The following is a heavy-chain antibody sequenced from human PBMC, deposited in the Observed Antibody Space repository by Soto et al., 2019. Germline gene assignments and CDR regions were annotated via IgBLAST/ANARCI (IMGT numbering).Heavy chain of an antibody. V-gene: IGHV3-7*01. D-gene: IGHD4-4*01. J-gene: IGHJ5*02. CDR3: VRGGSNYAS. Sequence: EVQLVESGGGLVQPGGSLRISCTASGFTCSDSWMTWVRQAPGKGLEWVARIKPDESEKKYADSVKGRFSISRDNAKKSMYLKMDSVRGEDTAVYYCVRGGSNYASWGQGTLVTVSS. CDR1: GFTCSDSW. CDR2: IKPDESEK.